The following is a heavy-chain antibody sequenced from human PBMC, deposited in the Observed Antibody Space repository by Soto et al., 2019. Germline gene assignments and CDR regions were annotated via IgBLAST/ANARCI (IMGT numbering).Heavy chain of an antibody. D-gene: IGHD3-9*01. J-gene: IGHJ4*02. V-gene: IGHV3-23*01. CDR2: LTGSSSNT. CDR3: ANGRATYGLLTHDY. CDR1: GFSFRNYA. Sequence: GGSLRLSCAASGFSFRNYAMSWVRQAPGKGLEWISTLTGSSSNTYYADSVKGRFAISRDNSRNTLYLQMHSLTAEDTAVYYCANGRATYGLLTHDYWGQVTLVTTSS.